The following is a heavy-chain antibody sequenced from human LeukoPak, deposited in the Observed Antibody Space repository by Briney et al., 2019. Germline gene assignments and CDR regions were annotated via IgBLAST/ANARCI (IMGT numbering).Heavy chain of an antibody. CDR1: GFTLSSYW. CDR2: IKQDGSAK. CDR3: ARVYQSTSGRAIDY. Sequence: GGSLRLSCAASGFTLSSYWMSWVRQAPGKGLEWVANIKQDGSAKDYVDSVKGRFTISRENAKNTLYLQMNSLRVDDTAIYYCARVYQSTSGRAIDYWGQGTLVTVSS. D-gene: IGHD2-2*01. J-gene: IGHJ4*02. V-gene: IGHV3-7*01.